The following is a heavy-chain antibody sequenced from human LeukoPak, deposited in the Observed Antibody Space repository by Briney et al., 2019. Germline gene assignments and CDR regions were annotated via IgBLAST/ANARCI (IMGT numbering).Heavy chain of an antibody. CDR1: GFTFSSYE. CDR3: ARFVVVVAENWFDP. Sequence: GGSLRLSCAASGFTFSSYEMNWVRQAPGKGVEGVSYISSSGSTIYYADSVKGRFTISRDNAKNSLYLQMNSLRAEDTAVYYCARFVVVVAENWFDPWGQGTLVTVSS. V-gene: IGHV3-48*03. J-gene: IGHJ5*02. CDR2: ISSSGSTI. D-gene: IGHD2-15*01.